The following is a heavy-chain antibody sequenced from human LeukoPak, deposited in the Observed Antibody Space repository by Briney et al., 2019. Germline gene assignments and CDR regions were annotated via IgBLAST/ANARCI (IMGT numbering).Heavy chain of an antibody. CDR3: ANFLGELLSAFYAFDI. CDR1: GFTFSSYA. CDR2: ISGSGGST. V-gene: IGHV3-23*01. D-gene: IGHD1-26*01. J-gene: IGHJ3*02. Sequence: GGSLRLSCAASGFTFSSYAMSWVRQAPGKGLEWVSAISGSGGSTYYADSVKGRFTISRDNSKNTLYLQMNSLRAEDTAVYYCANFLGELLSAFYAFDIWGQGTMVTVSS.